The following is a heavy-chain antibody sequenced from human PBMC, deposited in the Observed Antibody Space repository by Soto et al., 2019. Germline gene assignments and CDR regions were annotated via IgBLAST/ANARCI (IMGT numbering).Heavy chain of an antibody. CDR2: IYPGDSDT. V-gene: IGHV5-51*01. J-gene: IGHJ4*02. D-gene: IGHD4-17*01. CDR3: ARGRPTTVTNYYFDY. CDR1: GYSFTSYW. Sequence: PGESLKISCKGSGYSFTSYWIGWVRQMPGKGLEWMGIIYPGDSDTRYSPSFQGQVTISADKSISTAYLQWSSLKASDTAMYYCARGRPTTVTNYYFDYWGQGTLVTVS.